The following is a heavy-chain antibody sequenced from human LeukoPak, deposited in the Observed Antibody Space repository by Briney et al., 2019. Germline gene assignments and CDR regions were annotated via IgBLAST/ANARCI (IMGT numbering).Heavy chain of an antibody. Sequence: GGSLRLSCAASGFTFNNAWMSWVRQAPGKGLEWVSSISSSSSYIYYADSVKGRFTISRDNAKNSLYLQMNSLRAEDTAVYYCARDPISSGWGDYWGQGTLVTVSS. CDR2: ISSSSSYI. D-gene: IGHD6-19*01. CDR3: ARDPISSGWGDY. V-gene: IGHV3-21*01. CDR1: GFTFNNAW. J-gene: IGHJ4*02.